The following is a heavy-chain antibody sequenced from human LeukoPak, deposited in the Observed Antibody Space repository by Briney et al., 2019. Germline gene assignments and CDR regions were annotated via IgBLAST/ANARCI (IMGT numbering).Heavy chain of an antibody. CDR3: ARDLARGILTFDY. CDR1: GFTFSSYS. D-gene: IGHD1-14*01. Sequence: GGSLRLSCAASGFTFSSYSMNWVRQAPGKGLEWVSSISSSSSYIYYADSVKGRFTISRDNAKNSLYLQMNSLRAEDTAVYYCARDLARGILTFDYWGQGTLATVSS. CDR2: ISSSSSYI. V-gene: IGHV3-21*01. J-gene: IGHJ4*02.